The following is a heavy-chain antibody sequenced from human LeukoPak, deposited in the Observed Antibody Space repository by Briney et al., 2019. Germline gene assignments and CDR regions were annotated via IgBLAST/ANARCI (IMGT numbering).Heavy chain of an antibody. CDR3: ARRAGAYSHPYDY. J-gene: IGHJ4*02. V-gene: IGHV3-21*04. CDR2: ISSGSGYV. Sequence: GGSLRLSCAASGFSFDSYSMIWVRQAPGKGLEWLSSISSGSGYVEYADSVKGRFTISRDNSKNTLYLQMNSLRAEDTAVYYCARRAGAYSHPYDYWGQGTLVTVSS. CDR1: GFSFDSYS. D-gene: IGHD4/OR15-4a*01.